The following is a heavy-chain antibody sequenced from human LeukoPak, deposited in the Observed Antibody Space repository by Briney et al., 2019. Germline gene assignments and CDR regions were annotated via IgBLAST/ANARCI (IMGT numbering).Heavy chain of an antibody. V-gene: IGHV3-72*01. Sequence: GGSLRLSCAASGYSFSNHYINWVRQSSGTGLEGVGRTRNKAESYTTEYAASVKGRFTISRDDSKKSLFLHMNSLKTEDTAVYYCARESSIFQVVARSYMDVWGKGTTVTVSS. CDR2: TRNKAESYTT. CDR1: GYSFSNHY. J-gene: IGHJ6*03. CDR3: ARESSIFQVVARSYMDV. D-gene: IGHD3-3*01.